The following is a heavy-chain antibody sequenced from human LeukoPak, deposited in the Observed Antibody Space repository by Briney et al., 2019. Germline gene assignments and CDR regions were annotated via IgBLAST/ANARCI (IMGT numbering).Heavy chain of an antibody. D-gene: IGHD1-26*01. CDR2: IIPIFGTA. V-gene: IGHV1-69*05. J-gene: IGHJ3*02. Sequence: SVKVSCKASGGTFSSYAISWVRQAPGQGLEWMGGIIPIFGTANYAQKFQGRVTITTDESTSTAYMELSSLRSEDTAVYYCARSVWELTSTGVDAFDIWGQGTMVTASS. CDR3: ARSVWELTSTGVDAFDI. CDR1: GGTFSSYA.